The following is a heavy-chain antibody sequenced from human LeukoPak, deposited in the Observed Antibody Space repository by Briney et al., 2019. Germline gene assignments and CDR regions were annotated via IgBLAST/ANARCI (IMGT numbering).Heavy chain of an antibody. Sequence: PGGSLRLSCAASGFTVSSNYMSWVRQAPGKGLEWVSDINSGGSTYYADSVKGRFTISRDNSKNTLYLQMNSLRAEDTAVYYCAREKVPGVVYSSGPAGFDPWGQGTLVTVSS. CDR2: INSGGST. D-gene: IGHD6-25*01. CDR1: GFTVSSNY. CDR3: AREKVPGVVYSSGPAGFDP. J-gene: IGHJ5*02. V-gene: IGHV3-66*01.